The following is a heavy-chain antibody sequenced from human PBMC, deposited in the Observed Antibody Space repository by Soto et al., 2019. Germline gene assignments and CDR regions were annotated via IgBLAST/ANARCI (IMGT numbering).Heavy chain of an antibody. CDR2: IIPICGTA. D-gene: IGHD2-2*02. CDR3: ARGIRVYQLLYTYYYGMDV. CDR1: GGTFSSYA. Sequence: GASVKVSCKASGGTFSSYAISWVRQAPGQGLEWMGGIIPICGTASYAQKFQGRVTITADDSTSTAYMELSSLRSEDTAVYYCARGIRVYQLLYTYYYGMDVWGQGTTVTVSS. V-gene: IGHV1-69*13. J-gene: IGHJ6*02.